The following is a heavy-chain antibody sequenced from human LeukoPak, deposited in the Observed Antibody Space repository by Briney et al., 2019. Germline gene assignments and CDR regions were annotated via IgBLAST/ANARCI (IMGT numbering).Heavy chain of an antibody. Sequence: ASVKVSCKASGYTFSSFAMNWVRQAPGQGLEWMGWINTNTGNPTYAQGFTGRFVSSLDISVSTAYLQISSLKTEDTAVYYCARDYGDYVLGYWGQGTLVTVSS. V-gene: IGHV7-4-1*02. D-gene: IGHD4-17*01. CDR2: INTNTGNP. CDR1: GYTFSSFA. J-gene: IGHJ4*02. CDR3: ARDYGDYVLGY.